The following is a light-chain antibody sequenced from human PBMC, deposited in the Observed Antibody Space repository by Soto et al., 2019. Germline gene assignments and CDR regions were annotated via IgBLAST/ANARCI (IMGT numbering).Light chain of an antibody. CDR2: DAS. CDR3: QQRSNWPIT. V-gene: IGKV3-11*01. CDR1: QGVSSY. J-gene: IGKJ5*01. Sequence: EIVLTQSPATLSLSPGERATLSCRASQGVSSYLAWYQQKPGQAPRLLIYDASNWATGIPARFSGSGSGTDFTLTISSLEPEDFAVYYCQQRSNWPITFGQGTRLEIK.